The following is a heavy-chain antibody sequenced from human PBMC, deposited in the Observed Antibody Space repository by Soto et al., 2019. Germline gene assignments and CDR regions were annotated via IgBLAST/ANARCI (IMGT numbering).Heavy chain of an antibody. CDR3: GRDAGTMVRGVHYYYGMDV. D-gene: IGHD3-10*01. Sequence: PSETLSLTCTVSGGSISSYYWSWIRQPPGKGLEWIGYIYYSGSTNYNPSLKSRVTISVDTSKNQFSLKLSSVTAADTAVYYCGRDAGTMVRGVHYYYGMDVWGQGTTGTVSS. V-gene: IGHV4-59*01. CDR2: IYYSGST. CDR1: GGSISSYY. J-gene: IGHJ6*02.